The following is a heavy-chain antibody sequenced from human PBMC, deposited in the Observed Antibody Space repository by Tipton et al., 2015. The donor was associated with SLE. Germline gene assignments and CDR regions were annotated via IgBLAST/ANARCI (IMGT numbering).Heavy chain of an antibody. CDR3: ARGSPYYYDSSGGY. CDR1: GGSISSHY. V-gene: IGHV4-34*01. J-gene: IGHJ4*02. CDR2: INHSGST. D-gene: IGHD3-22*01. Sequence: TLSLTCTVSGGSISSHYWSWIRQPPGKGLEWIGEINHSGSTNYNPSLKSRVTISVDTSKNQFSLKLSSVTAADTAVYYCARGSPYYYDSSGGYWGQGTLVTVSS.